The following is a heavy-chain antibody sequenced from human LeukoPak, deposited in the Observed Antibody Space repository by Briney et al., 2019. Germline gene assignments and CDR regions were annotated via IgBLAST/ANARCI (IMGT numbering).Heavy chain of an antibody. CDR2: ISGDGSDT. J-gene: IGHJ4*02. CDR3: ARVNHLIVSGGTPLLDY. Sequence: GGSLRLSCEGSGFIFSNHWVHWVRQDPGKGLMWLSRISGDGSDTTYVDSVKGRFTIPRDNAKNTVYLQMNSLRAEDTGVYYCARVNHLIVSGGTPLLDYWGRGTLVTVSS. D-gene: IGHD6-19*01. V-gene: IGHV3-74*03. CDR1: GFIFSNHW.